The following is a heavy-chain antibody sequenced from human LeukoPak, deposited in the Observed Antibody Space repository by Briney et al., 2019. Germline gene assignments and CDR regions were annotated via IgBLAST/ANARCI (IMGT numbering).Heavy chain of an antibody. Sequence: ASVKVSCKASGYTFTGYYMHWVRQAPGQGLEWMGWISTYNANTDYAQKVQDRVTMTIDTSTSTAYMELRSLRSDDTAVYYCARDGNYGSGSCDYWGQGTLVTVSS. V-gene: IGHV1-18*04. CDR1: GYTFTGYY. CDR2: ISTYNANT. CDR3: ARDGNYGSGSCDY. J-gene: IGHJ4*02. D-gene: IGHD3-10*01.